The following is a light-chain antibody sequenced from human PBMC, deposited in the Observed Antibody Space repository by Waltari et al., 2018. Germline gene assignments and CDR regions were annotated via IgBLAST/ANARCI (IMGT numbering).Light chain of an antibody. V-gene: IGKV3-20*01. CDR3: QQYGSSPST. Sequence: EIVLTQSPATLSLSPGESATLSCRASQSVTFSYLAWYQQKPGQAPRVLIYGASSRATGIPARFSGSGSGTDFTLTISRLEPEDFAVYYCQQYGSSPSTFGQGTNLEIK. CDR2: GAS. CDR1: QSVTFSY. J-gene: IGKJ2*01.